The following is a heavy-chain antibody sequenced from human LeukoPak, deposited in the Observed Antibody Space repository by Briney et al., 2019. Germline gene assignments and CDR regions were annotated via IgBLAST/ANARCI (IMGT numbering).Heavy chain of an antibody. CDR1: GYAFTSYG. Sequence: ASVKVSCKASGYAFTSYGINWVRQAPGQGLEWMGWISTYNGKTNYAQELQGRVIMTSDTSTSTAYMELRSLRSDDTAVYYCARGDYAPRISPHNWFDPWGQGTLVTVSS. J-gene: IGHJ5*02. CDR2: ISTYNGKT. CDR3: ARGDYAPRISPHNWFDP. V-gene: IGHV1-18*01. D-gene: IGHD4/OR15-4a*01.